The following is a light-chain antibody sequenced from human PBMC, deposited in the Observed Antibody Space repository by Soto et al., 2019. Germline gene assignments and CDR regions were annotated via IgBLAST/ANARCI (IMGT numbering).Light chain of an antibody. J-gene: IGKJ4*01. CDR1: QSISSY. CDR2: AAS. V-gene: IGKV1-39*01. Sequence: DIQMTQSPSSLSASVGDRVTITCRASQSISSYLNWYQQKPGKAPKLLIYAASSLQSGVPSRFSGSGSGTDFTLTISSLQPEDFATYYCQQSYSTPPAFGAGTKVEI. CDR3: QQSYSTPPA.